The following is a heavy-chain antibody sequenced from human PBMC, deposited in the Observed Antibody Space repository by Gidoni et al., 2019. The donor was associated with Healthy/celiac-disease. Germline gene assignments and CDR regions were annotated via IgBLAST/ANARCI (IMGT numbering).Heavy chain of an antibody. CDR2: INHSGST. CDR1: GGSFSGSY. J-gene: IGHJ6*02. CDR3: ARGRQRWLQKSYGMDV. D-gene: IGHD5-12*01. V-gene: IGHV4-34*01. Sequence: QVQLQQWGAGLLKPSETLSITCAVHGGSFSGSYWSWIRQPPGKGREWIGEINHSGSTNYTQSLKSRVTISVDTSKNQFSLKLSSVTAADTAVYYCARGRQRWLQKSYGMDVWGQGTTVTVSS.